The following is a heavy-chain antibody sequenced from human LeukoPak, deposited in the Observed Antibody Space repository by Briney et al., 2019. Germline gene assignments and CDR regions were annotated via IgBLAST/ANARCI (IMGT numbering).Heavy chain of an antibody. CDR2: ISGSGGST. D-gene: IGHD3-22*01. Sequence: QPGGSLRLSCAASGFTFSSYAMSWVRQAPGKGLEWVSAISGSGGSTYYADSVKGRFTISRDNSKNTLYLQMNSLRAEDTAVYYCARANENYDSSGHTFTYYYYMDVWGKGTTVTVSS. J-gene: IGHJ6*03. CDR3: ARANENYDSSGHTFTYYYYMDV. CDR1: GFTFSSYA. V-gene: IGHV3-23*01.